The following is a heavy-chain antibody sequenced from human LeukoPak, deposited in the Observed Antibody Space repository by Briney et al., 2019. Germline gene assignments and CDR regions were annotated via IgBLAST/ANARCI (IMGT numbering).Heavy chain of an antibody. J-gene: IGHJ4*02. Sequence: ASVKVSCKASGYSFTGYYIHWVRQAPGQGLEWMGWINPNSGATNYAQRFQDRVTMTRDTSINTAYMELNRLRSDDTAMYYCARDQNYYDATSYCGIDYWGQGTLVTVSS. V-gene: IGHV1-2*02. CDR1: GYSFTGYY. CDR3: ARDQNYYDATSYCGIDY. CDR2: INPNSGAT. D-gene: IGHD3-22*01.